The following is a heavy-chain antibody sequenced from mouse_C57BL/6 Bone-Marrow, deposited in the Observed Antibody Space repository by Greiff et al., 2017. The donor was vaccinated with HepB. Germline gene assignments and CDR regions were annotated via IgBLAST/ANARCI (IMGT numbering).Heavy chain of an antibody. J-gene: IGHJ4*01. V-gene: IGHV5-12*01. CDR1: GFTFSDYY. CDR3: ARWGTPYAMDY. Sequence: DVMLVESGGGLVQPGGSLKLSCAASGFTFSDYYMYWVRQTPEKRLEWVAYISNGGGSTYYPDTVKGRFTISRDNAKNTLYLQMSRLKSEDTAMYYCARWGTPYAMDYWGQGTSVTVSS. CDR2: ISNGGGST. D-gene: IGHD2-14*01.